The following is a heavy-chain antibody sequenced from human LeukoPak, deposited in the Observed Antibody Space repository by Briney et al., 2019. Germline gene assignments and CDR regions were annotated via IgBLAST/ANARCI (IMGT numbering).Heavy chain of an antibody. D-gene: IGHD6-13*01. V-gene: IGHV1-69*06. CDR3: ARDLKLPGISSSWHDDAFDI. J-gene: IGHJ3*02. Sequence: ASVEVSCKASGGTFSSYAISWVRQAPGQGLEWMGGIIPIFGTANYAQKFQGRVTITADKSTSTAYMELSSLRSEDTAVYYCARDLKLPGISSSWHDDAFDIWGQGTMVTVSS. CDR2: IIPIFGTA. CDR1: GGTFSSYA.